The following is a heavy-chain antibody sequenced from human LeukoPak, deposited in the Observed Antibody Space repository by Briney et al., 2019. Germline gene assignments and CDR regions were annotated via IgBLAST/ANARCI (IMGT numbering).Heavy chain of an antibody. V-gene: IGHV4-39*07. J-gene: IGHJ4*02. CDR3: ARDDNYYGSGSYFDY. CDR1: GFIVSTNY. Sequence: GSLRLSCAASGFIVSTNYMSWVRQAPGKGLEWIGSIYYSGSTYYNPSLKSRVTISVDTSKNQFSLKLSSVTAADTAVYYCARDDNYYGSGSYFDYWGQGTLVTVSS. CDR2: IYYSGST. D-gene: IGHD3-10*01.